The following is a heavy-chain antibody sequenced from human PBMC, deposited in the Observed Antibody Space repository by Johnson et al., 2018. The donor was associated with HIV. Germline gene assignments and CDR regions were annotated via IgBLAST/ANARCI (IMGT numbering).Heavy chain of an antibody. Sequence: VQLVESGGGLVQPGGSLRLSCAASGFAFRTHWMVWVRQVPGKRPVWVARIYNDGSRTTYADSVKGRFTISSDNSKNTLYLQMNSLRAEDTAVYYCAKVLRDGYLPDAFDSWGQGTMVTVSS. V-gene: IGHV3-74*03. CDR1: GFAFRTHW. D-gene: IGHD5-24*01. CDR3: AKVLRDGYLPDAFDS. CDR2: IYNDGSRT. J-gene: IGHJ3*02.